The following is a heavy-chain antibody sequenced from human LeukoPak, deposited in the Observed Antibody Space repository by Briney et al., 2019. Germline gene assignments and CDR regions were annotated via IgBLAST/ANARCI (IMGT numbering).Heavy chain of an antibody. CDR3: ARYYYGSGDDYFDY. J-gene: IGHJ4*02. CDR2: INHSGST. CDR1: GGSFSGYY. Sequence: SETLSLTCAVYGGSFSGYYWSWIRQPPGKGLEWIGEINHSGSTNYNPSLKSRVTISVDTSKNQFSLKLSSVTAADTAVYYCARYYYGSGDDYFDYWGQGTLVTVSS. D-gene: IGHD3-10*01. V-gene: IGHV4-34*01.